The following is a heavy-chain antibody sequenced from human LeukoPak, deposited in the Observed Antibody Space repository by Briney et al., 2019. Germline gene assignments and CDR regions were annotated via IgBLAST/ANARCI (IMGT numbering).Heavy chain of an antibody. CDR2: IKQDGSEK. CDR3: AREREVYCSSTSCPPRSYGMDV. CDR1: GFTFSSYG. J-gene: IGHJ6*02. D-gene: IGHD2-2*01. Sequence: GRSLRLSCAASGFTFSSYGMHWVRQAPGKGLEWVANIKQDGSEKYYVDSVKGRFTISRDNAKNSLYLQMNSLRAEDTAVYYCAREREVYCSSTSCPPRSYGMDVWGQGTTVTVSS. V-gene: IGHV3-7*01.